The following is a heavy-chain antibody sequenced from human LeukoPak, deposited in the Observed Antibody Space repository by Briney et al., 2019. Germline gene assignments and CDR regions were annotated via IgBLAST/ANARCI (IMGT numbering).Heavy chain of an antibody. Sequence: SETLSLTCSVSGGSVSRTYYSWGWIRQPPGKGLEWIGSIDYRGGTHFSPSLESRVTISVDTSQNQFSLRLMSVTAAGTGVYYCARQELWFRSWGQGTLVTVSS. CDR2: IDYRGGT. CDR3: ARQELWFRS. D-gene: IGHD3-16*01. CDR1: GGSVSRTYYS. J-gene: IGHJ4*02. V-gene: IGHV4-39*01.